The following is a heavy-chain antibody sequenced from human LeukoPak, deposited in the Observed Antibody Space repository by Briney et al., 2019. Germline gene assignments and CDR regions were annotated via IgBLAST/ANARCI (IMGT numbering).Heavy chain of an antibody. V-gene: IGHV3-33*08. J-gene: IGHJ4*02. Sequence: PGRSLRLSCTPSGFTYNHYAMHWVRQPPGKGLEWVAVIWSDGTEKYYADPVKGRFTVSRDDSSNTLYLQMNSLRGEDTAVYYCARDAQRGFDYSNSLQYWGQGTLVTVSS. CDR3: ARDAQRGFDYSNSLQY. CDR2: IWSDGTEK. CDR1: GFTYNHYA. D-gene: IGHD4-11*01.